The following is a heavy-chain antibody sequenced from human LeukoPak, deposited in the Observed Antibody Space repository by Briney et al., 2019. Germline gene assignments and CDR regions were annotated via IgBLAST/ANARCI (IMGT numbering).Heavy chain of an antibody. CDR1: GYSFTSYW. CDR2: IYPGDSDT. V-gene: IGHV5-51*01. Sequence: GESLKISCKGSGYSFTSYWIGWVRQMPGKGLEWMGIIYPGDSDTRYSPSFQGQVTISADKSISTAYLQWSSLKASDTAMYYCASSRKAVAATRNYYYYGMDVWGQGTTVTVSS. CDR3: ASSRKAVAATRNYYYYGMDV. D-gene: IGHD2-15*01. J-gene: IGHJ6*02.